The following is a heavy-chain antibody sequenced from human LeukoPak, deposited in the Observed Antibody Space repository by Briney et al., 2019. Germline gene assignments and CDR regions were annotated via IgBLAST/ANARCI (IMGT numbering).Heavy chain of an antibody. J-gene: IGHJ4*02. V-gene: IGHV3-74*01. CDR2: INSDGSST. CDR3: AKDMSGGDCPDY. Sequence: GGSLRLSCAASGFTFSSYWMHWVRQAPGKGLVWVSRINSDGSSTSYADSVKGRFTISRDNAKNTLYLQMNSLGAEDTAVYYCAKDMSGGDCPDYWGQGTLVTVSS. D-gene: IGHD2-21*02. CDR1: GFTFSSYW.